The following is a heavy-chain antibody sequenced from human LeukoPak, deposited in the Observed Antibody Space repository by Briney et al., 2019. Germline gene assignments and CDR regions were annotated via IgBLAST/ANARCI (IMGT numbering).Heavy chain of an antibody. CDR2: IYYSGST. D-gene: IGHD1-26*01. J-gene: IGHJ6*03. CDR3: ARDGISGGYYYYMDV. CDR1: GGSISSYY. V-gene: IGHV4-59*01. Sequence: PSETLSLTCSVSGGSISSYYWNWIRQLPGKGLEWIGYIYYSGSTNYNPSLKSRVTISVDTSKNQFSLKLSSVTAADTAVYYCARDGISGGYYYYMDVWGKGTTVTISS.